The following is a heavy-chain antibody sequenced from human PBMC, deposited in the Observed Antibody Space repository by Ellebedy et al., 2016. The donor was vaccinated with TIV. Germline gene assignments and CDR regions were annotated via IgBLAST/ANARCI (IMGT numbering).Heavy chain of an antibody. CDR3: ARGSGDLPFDY. CDR2: ISYDGSHK. CDR1: GLTFSSYA. D-gene: IGHD4-17*01. V-gene: IGHV3-30*03. J-gene: IGHJ4*02. Sequence: PGGSLRLSCAASGLTFSSYAMHWVRQAPGKGLEWVTVISYDGSHKYYVDSVKGRFTISRDNSKNTLYLQMNSLRAEDTAVYYCARGSGDLPFDYWGQGTLVTVSS.